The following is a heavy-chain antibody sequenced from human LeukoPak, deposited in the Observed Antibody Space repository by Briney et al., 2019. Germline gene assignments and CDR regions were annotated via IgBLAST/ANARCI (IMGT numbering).Heavy chain of an antibody. Sequence: GGSLRLSCAASGFTFSSYEMNWVRQAPGKGLEWVSYISSSGSTIYYADSVKGRFTISRDNAKNSLYLQMNSLRAEDTAVYYCARGYNWNYYWYFDLWGRGTLVTVSS. CDR1: GFTFSSYE. CDR3: ARGYNWNYYWYFDL. CDR2: ISSSGSTI. D-gene: IGHD1-7*01. V-gene: IGHV3-48*03. J-gene: IGHJ2*01.